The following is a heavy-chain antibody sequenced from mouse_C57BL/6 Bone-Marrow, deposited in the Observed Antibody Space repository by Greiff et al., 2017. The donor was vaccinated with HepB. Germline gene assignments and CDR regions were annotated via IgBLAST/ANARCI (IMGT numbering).Heavy chain of an antibody. CDR3: ARNNYYGSSFYYFDY. V-gene: IGHV5-17*01. CDR1: GFTFSDYG. CDR2: ISSGSSTI. D-gene: IGHD1-1*01. Sequence: EVQGVESGGGLVKPGGSLKLSCAASGFTFSDYGMHWVRQAPEKGLEWVAYISSGSSTIYYADTVKGRFTISRDNAKNTLFLQMTSLRSEDTAMYYCARNNYYGSSFYYFDYWGQGTTLTVSS. J-gene: IGHJ2*01.